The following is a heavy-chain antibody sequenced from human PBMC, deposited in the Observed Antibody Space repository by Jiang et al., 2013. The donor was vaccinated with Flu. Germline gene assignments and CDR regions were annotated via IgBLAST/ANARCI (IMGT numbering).Heavy chain of an antibody. CDR2: INHSGST. Sequence: KGLEWIGEINHSGSTNYNPSLKSRVTISVDTSKNQFSLKLSSVTAADTAVYYCARDSDTAMVSWFDPWGQGTLVTVSS. CDR3: ARDSDTAMVSWFDP. V-gene: IGHV4-34*01. D-gene: IGHD5-18*01. J-gene: IGHJ5*02.